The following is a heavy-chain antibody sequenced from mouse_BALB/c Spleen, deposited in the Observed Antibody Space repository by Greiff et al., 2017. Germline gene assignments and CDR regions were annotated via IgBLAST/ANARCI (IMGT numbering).Heavy chain of an antibody. Sequence: EVQGVESGPELVKPGASVKISCKASGYSFTGYFMNWVMQSHGKSLEWIGRINPYNGDTFYNQKFKGKATLTVDKSSSTAHMELRSLASEDSAVYYCARDYGNYERGAMDYWGQGTSVTVSS. CDR2: INPYNGDT. CDR3: ARDYGNYERGAMDY. J-gene: IGHJ4*01. V-gene: IGHV1-20*02. D-gene: IGHD2-1*01. CDR1: GYSFTGYF.